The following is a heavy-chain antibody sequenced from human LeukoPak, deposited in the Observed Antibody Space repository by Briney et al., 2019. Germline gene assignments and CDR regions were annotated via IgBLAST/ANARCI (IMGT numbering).Heavy chain of an antibody. J-gene: IGHJ4*02. CDR3: AKGIFTYDFWSGYSG. D-gene: IGHD3-3*01. V-gene: IGHV3-9*03. Sequence: PGGSLRLSCAASGFTFDDYAMHWVRQAPGKGLEWVSGISWNSGSIGYADSVKGRFTISRDNAKNSLYLQMNSLRAEDMALYYCAKGIFTYDFWSGYSGWGQGTLVTVSS. CDR2: ISWNSGSI. CDR1: GFTFDDYA.